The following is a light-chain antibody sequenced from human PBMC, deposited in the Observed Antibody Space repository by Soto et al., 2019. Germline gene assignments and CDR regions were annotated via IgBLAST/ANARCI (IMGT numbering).Light chain of an antibody. Sequence: IQMTQSPSSLSASVGDRVTITCRASQGISNYLAWYQLKPGKAPKLLIYDASILESGVPSRFTGSGSGTEFTLTISSLQPDDFATYYCQQYNSYRTFGQGTKVDIK. CDR2: DAS. V-gene: IGKV1-13*02. J-gene: IGKJ1*01. CDR1: QGISNY. CDR3: QQYNSYRT.